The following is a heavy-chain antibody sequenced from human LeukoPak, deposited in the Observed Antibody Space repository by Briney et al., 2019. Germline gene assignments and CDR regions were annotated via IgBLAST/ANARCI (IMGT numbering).Heavy chain of an antibody. Sequence: ASVKVSCKASGYTFTGYYMHWVRQAPGQGLGWMGWINPTSGGTKYAQKFQGRVTMTRDTSISTAYMELSRLRSDDTAVYYCARSQWLIDASIDYWGQGTLVTVSS. J-gene: IGHJ4*02. V-gene: IGHV1-2*02. D-gene: IGHD6-19*01. CDR1: GYTFTGYY. CDR2: INPTSGGT. CDR3: ARSQWLIDASIDY.